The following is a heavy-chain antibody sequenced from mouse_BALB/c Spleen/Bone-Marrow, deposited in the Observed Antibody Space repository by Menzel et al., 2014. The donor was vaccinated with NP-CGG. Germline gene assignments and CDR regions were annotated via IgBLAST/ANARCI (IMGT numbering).Heavy chain of an antibody. V-gene: IGHV4-1*02. CDR2: INPNSRTI. D-gene: IGHD1-1*02. J-gene: IGHJ2*01. CDR3: ARCGCYYFLAY. Sequence: EVKLLESGGGLVPPGGSLKLSCAVSGFDFTRYWMSWVRQAPGKGLEWLGEINPNSRTINYTPTLKDRFTITKDNAKNTVDLKMNKLKSEDTALYYCARCGCYYFLAYWGQGTPVTVSS. CDR1: GFDFTRYW.